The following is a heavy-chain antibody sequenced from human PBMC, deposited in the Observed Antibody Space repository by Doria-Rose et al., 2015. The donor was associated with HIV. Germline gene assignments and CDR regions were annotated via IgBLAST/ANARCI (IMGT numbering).Heavy chain of an antibody. J-gene: IGHJ4*02. CDR2: INPSGDST. V-gene: IGHV1-46*01. D-gene: IGHD2-15*01. CDR1: GYTFTNYY. Sequence: QSGAEVKKPGASVKVSCKASGYTFTNYYMHWVRQAPGQGLEWMGLINPSGDSTVYAQNFQGRVTMTRDTSTSTVYMELSSLRSEDSAVYYCARDKRWELLRGYFDYWGQGTLVTVSS. CDR3: ARDKRWELLRGYFDY.